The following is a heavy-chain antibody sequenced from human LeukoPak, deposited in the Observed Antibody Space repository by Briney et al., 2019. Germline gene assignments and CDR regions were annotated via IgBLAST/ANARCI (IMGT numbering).Heavy chain of an antibody. CDR1: VYSFINYG. CDR3: ARDLTTYGQRNYFDY. CDR2: ISGYNANR. J-gene: IGHJ4*02. V-gene: IGHV1-18*01. Sequence: ASVTVSCKSSVYSFINYGMSWVRQAPGQGREGMGWISGYNANRDYAQKFQDRVTMTIDTSATTAYMELRSLRSDDTALYYCARDLTTYGQRNYFDYWGQGTLVTVSS. D-gene: IGHD3-10*01.